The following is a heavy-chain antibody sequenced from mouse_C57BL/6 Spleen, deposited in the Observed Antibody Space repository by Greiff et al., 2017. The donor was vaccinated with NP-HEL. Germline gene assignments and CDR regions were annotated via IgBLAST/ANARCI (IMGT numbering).Heavy chain of an antibody. CDR3: ARGDYGMDY. V-gene: IGHV3-8*01. J-gene: IGHJ4*01. CDR1: GYSFTSDY. CDR2: ISYSGST. Sequence: EVKLQESGPGLAKPSQTLSLTCSVSGYSFTSDYLNWIRKFPGNKLEYMGYISYSGSTYYNPSLKSRISIPRDTSKNQYYLQLKSVTTEDTATYYRARGDYGMDYWGQGTSVTVSS. D-gene: IGHD2-4*01.